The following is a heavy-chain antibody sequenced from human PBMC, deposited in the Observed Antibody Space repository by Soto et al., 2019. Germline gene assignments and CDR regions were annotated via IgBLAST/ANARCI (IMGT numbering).Heavy chain of an antibody. D-gene: IGHD3-10*01. CDR3: AREDYGSGSFDY. V-gene: IGHV3-33*01. Sequence: QVRLVESGGGVVQPGRSLRLSCAASGFTFSSYGMHWVRQAPGKGLEWVAVIWYDGSNKYYADSVKGRFTISRDNSKNTLYLQMNSLRAEDTAVYYCAREDYGSGSFDYWGQGTLVTVSS. CDR2: IWYDGSNK. CDR1: GFTFSSYG. J-gene: IGHJ4*02.